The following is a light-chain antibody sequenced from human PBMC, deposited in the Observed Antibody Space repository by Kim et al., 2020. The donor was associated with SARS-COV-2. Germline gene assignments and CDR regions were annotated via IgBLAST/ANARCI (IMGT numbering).Light chain of an antibody. CDR2: AIS. CDR3: QQSHATPYT. V-gene: IGKV1-39*01. CDR1: QIINNY. Sequence: SASLGDEVTITCRASQIINNYLNWYQQRPGKAPKLLIYAISRLQSGVPSRFSGSGSGTDFTLTISSLQPEDFATYYCQQSHATPYTFGQGTKLEIK. J-gene: IGKJ2*01.